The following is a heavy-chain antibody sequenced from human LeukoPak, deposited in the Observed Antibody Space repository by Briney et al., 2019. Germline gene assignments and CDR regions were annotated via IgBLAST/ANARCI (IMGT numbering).Heavy chain of an antibody. V-gene: IGHV5-51*01. D-gene: IGHD5-18*01. CDR1: GYSFSTYW. CDR2: IYPGDSDT. J-gene: IGHJ4*02. CDR3: ARVSTTMVSYYFDY. Sequence: GESLKISCKGSGYSFSTYWIGWVRQMPGKGLEWMGIIYPGDSDTRYSPSFQGQVTISADKSISTAYLQWSSLKASDTAMYYCARVSTTMVSYYFDYWGQGTLVTVSS.